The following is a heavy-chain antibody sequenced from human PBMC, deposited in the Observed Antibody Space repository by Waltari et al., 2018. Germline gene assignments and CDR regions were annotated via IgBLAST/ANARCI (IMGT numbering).Heavy chain of an antibody. D-gene: IGHD6-6*01. Sequence: QVQLVQSGAEVKKPGASVKVSCKASGYTFTSYEINGGRQATGQGLEWMGWMNPNSGNTGYAQKFQGRVTMTRNTSISTAYMELSSLRSEDTAVYYCARGPHEAAPYYFDYWGQGTLVTVSS. CDR2: MNPNSGNT. CDR1: GYTFTSYE. J-gene: IGHJ4*02. V-gene: IGHV1-8*01. CDR3: ARGPHEAAPYYFDY.